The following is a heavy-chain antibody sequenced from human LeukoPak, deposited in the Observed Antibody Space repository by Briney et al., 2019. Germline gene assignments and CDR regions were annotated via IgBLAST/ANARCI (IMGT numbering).Heavy chain of an antibody. CDR3: AREQWRRGY. CDR1: GFTVSGNY. CDR2: IYSGGST. D-gene: IGHD6-19*01. Sequence: PGGSLRLSCAAPGFTVSGNYMSWVRQAPGKGLEWVSIIYSGGSTYYADSVKGRFTFSRDNSKNTLYLQMSNLRVEDTALYYCAREQWRRGYWGQGTLVTVSS. J-gene: IGHJ4*02. V-gene: IGHV3-66*01.